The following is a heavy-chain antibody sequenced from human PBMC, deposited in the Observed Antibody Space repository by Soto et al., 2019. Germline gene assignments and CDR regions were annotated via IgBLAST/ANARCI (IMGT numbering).Heavy chain of an antibody. CDR2: ISYDGSNK. CDR3: AKDLPITMIDY. D-gene: IGHD3-22*01. Sequence: VQLVESGGGVVQPGRSLRLSCAASGFTFSSYGMHWVRQAPGKGLEWVAVISYDGSNKYYADSVKGRFTISRDNSKNTLYLQMNSLRAEDTAVYYCAKDLPITMIDYWGQGTLVTVSS. V-gene: IGHV3-30*18. J-gene: IGHJ4*02. CDR1: GFTFSSYG.